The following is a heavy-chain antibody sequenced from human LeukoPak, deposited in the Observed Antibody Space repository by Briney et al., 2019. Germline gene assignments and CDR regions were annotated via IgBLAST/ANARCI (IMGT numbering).Heavy chain of an antibody. V-gene: IGHV3-66*01. CDR1: GSTVSNNY. Sequence: GGSLRLSCAVSGSTVSNNYMSWIRQAPGKGLEWGSVIFSGGTTTYGDSVKGRFTISRDNSKNTVDLQMNSLRAEDTAVYYCARFRITGAIDYWGQGTLVTVSS. D-gene: IGHD1-20*01. J-gene: IGHJ4*02. CDR2: IFSGGTT. CDR3: ARFRITGAIDY.